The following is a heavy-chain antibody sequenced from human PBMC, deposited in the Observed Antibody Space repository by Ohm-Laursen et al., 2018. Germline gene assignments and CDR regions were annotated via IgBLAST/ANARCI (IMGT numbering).Heavy chain of an antibody. J-gene: IGHJ6*02. V-gene: IGHV4-31*03. CDR1: GGSISSGGYY. CDR2: IYYSGST. D-gene: IGHD2-15*01. Sequence: TLSLTCTVSGGSISSGGYYWSWIRQHPGKGLEWIGYIYYSGSTYYNPSLKSRVTISVDTSKNQFSLKLSSVTAADTAVYYCARICSGGSCSIWGGGYYYGMDVWGQGTTVTVSS. CDR3: ARICSGGSCSIWGGGYYYGMDV.